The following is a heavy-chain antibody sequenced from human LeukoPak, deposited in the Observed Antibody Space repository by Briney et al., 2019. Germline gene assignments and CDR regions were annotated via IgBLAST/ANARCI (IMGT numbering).Heavy chain of an antibody. CDR2: FYSSGSA. CDR3: ARGSSDILTGEAAGDFDY. D-gene: IGHD3-9*01. J-gene: IGHJ4*02. V-gene: IGHV4-4*07. Sequence: SETLSLTCTVSGGSISSWQWSWIRQPAGRGLEWIGRFYSSGSANYNPSLKSRVTISVDKSKNQFSLKLSSVTAADTAVYYCARGSSDILTGEAAGDFDYWGQGTLVTVSS. CDR1: GGSISSWQ.